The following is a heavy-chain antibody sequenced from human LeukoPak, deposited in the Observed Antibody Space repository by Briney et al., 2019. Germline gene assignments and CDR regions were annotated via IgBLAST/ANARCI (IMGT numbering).Heavy chain of an antibody. V-gene: IGHV3-23*01. CDR3: AKAHGPQSATSNYAFHI. CDR1: GFTFSSYA. CDR2: ISGSGTNT. D-gene: IGHD1-1*01. J-gene: IGHJ3*02. Sequence: GGSLRLSCAASGFTFSSYAMSWVRQAPGKGLEWVSSISGSGTNTYYADSVKGRFTISRDNSKNTLYLQMNSLRAEDTAVYYCAKAHGPQSATSNYAFHIWGQGTMVTVSS.